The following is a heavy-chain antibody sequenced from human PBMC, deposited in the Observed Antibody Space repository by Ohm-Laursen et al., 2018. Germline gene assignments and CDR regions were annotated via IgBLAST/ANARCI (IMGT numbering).Heavy chain of an antibody. CDR1: GFTFSDYY. Sequence: SLRLSCSASGFTFSDYYMSWIRQAPGKGLEWVLYISNSGSTIYYADSVKGRFSISRDNAKNSLYLQMNSLGVEDTALYYCASFLLPYYYYTIGVWGQGTTVTVSS. J-gene: IGHJ6*02. CDR3: ASFLLPYYYYTIGV. V-gene: IGHV3-11*01. D-gene: IGHD2-21*02. CDR2: ISNSGSTI.